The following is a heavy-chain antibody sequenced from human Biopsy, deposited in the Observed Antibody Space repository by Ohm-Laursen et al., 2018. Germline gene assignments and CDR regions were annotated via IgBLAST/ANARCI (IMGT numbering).Heavy chain of an antibody. D-gene: IGHD3-3*01. J-gene: IGHJ5*02. V-gene: IGHV3-23*01. CDR2: INGSGGST. CDR1: GFTFSSHA. Sequence: GSLRLSCAASGFTFSSHAMGWVRQAPGKGPECVSVINGSGGSTYYADPVKGRFTISRDNSRDTLYLQMNSLGADDTAMYYCARDLYDFCGGCPFDPWGQGTLVTVSP. CDR3: ARDLYDFCGGCPFDP.